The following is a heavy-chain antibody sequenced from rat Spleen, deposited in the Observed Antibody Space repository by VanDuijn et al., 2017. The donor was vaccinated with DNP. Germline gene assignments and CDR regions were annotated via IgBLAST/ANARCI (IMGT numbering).Heavy chain of an antibody. CDR2: ISYDGSDT. J-gene: IGHJ4*01. CDR3: ARHRTISPYYYVMDA. CDR1: GITFSDHN. Sequence: EVQLVESGVGLVQPGRSLKLSCAVSGITFSDHNMAWVRQAPKKSLEWVATISYDGSDTYYRDSMKGRFTISRDNAKSTLYLQMDSLRSEDTATYYCARHRTISPYYYVMDAWGQGASVTVSS. V-gene: IGHV5-7*01.